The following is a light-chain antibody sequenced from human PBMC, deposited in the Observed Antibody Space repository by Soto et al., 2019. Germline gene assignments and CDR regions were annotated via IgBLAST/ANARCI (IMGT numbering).Light chain of an antibody. Sequence: IQVTQSPSSLSASVGDRVTITCRASQGYRSDLGWYQKKPGKAPNLLIYDASRLQSGVPSRFSGSGGGTDFTLSISSVQPEDFATYFCQQSYMDPITFGQGTRLEIK. CDR3: QQSYMDPIT. CDR2: DAS. J-gene: IGKJ5*01. CDR1: QGYRSD. V-gene: IGKV1-39*01.